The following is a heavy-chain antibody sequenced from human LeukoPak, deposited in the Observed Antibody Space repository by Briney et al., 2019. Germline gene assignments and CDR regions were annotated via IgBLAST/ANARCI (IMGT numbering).Heavy chain of an antibody. D-gene: IGHD2-15*01. CDR3: ARLYCRGGNCYSYFDS. J-gene: IGHJ4*02. CDR1: GGSMNDYY. CDR2: IYANGAT. Sequence: SETLSLTCTVSGGSMNDYYWYWIRQPAGKGLECIGRIYANGATNYNASLKSRITMSVDTSKTQFSLTLNSVTAADSAVYYCARLYCRGGNCYSYFDSWGRGTLVTVSS. V-gene: IGHV4-4*07.